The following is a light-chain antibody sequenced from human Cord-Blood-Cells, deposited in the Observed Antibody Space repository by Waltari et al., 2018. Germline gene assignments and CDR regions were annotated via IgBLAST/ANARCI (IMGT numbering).Light chain of an antibody. CDR1: SSDVGGYTY. CDR2: DVS. J-gene: IGLJ1*01. V-gene: IGLV2-14*01. Sequence: QSALTQPASVSGSPAQSITLSCTGTSSDVGGYTYVSWYQQHPGNAPKLMTYDVSSRPSGVSNRFSGSKSGNTASLTISGLQAEDEADYYCSSYTSSSTLVFGTGTKVTVL. CDR3: SSYTSSSTLV.